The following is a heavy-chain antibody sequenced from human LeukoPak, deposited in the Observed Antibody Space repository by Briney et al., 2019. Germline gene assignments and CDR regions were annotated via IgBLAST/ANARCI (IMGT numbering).Heavy chain of an antibody. Sequence: PGGSLRLSGAVSGFTFSSFWMSWVRQAPGKGLEWVANIKQDGSEKYYVDSVKGRFTISRDNAKNSLFLQMNSLRAEDTAVYYCATGRQMGYWGQGTLVTVSS. CDR1: GFTFSSFW. V-gene: IGHV3-7*03. D-gene: IGHD5-24*01. J-gene: IGHJ4*02. CDR3: ATGRQMGY. CDR2: IKQDGSEK.